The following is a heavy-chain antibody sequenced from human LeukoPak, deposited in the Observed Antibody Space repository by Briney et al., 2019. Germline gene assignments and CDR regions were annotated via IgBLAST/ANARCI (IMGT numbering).Heavy chain of an antibody. V-gene: IGHV4-59*01. Sequence: PSETLSLTCTVSGGCISSYYWSWLRQPPGKGLEWIGYIYYSGSTNYNPSLKSRVTISVDTSKNQFSLKLSSVTAADTAVYYCATAYSSGWYSLAFDIWGQGTMVTVSS. CDR1: GGCISSYY. CDR3: ATAYSSGWYSLAFDI. J-gene: IGHJ3*02. D-gene: IGHD6-19*01. CDR2: IYYSGST.